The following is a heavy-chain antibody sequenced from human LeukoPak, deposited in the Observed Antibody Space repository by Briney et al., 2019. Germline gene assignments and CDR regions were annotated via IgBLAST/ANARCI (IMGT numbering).Heavy chain of an antibody. CDR3: ARVRPHPIIDV. D-gene: IGHD6-6*01. V-gene: IGHV3-53*01. J-gene: IGHJ6*03. CDR1: GFTVSNNY. CDR2: IYTGVST. Sequence: GGSLRLSCAASGFTVSNNYMSWVRQAPGKGLEWVSVIYTGVSTYYADSVKGRFAISRDYSKNTLYLQMNSLRAEDTGVYYCARVRPHPIIDVWGKGTTVTVSS.